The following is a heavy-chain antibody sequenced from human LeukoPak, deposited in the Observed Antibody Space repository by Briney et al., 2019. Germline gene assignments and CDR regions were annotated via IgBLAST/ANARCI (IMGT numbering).Heavy chain of an antibody. J-gene: IGHJ5*02. CDR1: GASISSYY. Sequence: SETLSLTCSVSGASISSYYWSWVRQPAGKGLEWIGRIYISGTTKHNPSLKSRVTISVDTSKNQFSLKLSSVTAADTAVYYCARGRYSSRFNWFDPWGQGTLVTVSS. V-gene: IGHV4-4*07. D-gene: IGHD6-13*01. CDR3: ARGRYSSRFNWFDP. CDR2: IYISGTT.